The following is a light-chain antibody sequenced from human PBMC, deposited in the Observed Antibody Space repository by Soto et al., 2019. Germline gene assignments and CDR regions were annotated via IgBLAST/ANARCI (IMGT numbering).Light chain of an antibody. CDR2: GAS. J-gene: IGKJ5*01. V-gene: IGKV3-20*01. Sequence: ENVLTQSPGTLSLSPGERATLSCRASQSVSSSYLAWYQQKTGQAPRLLIYGASRRATGIPDRFSGSGSGADFTLTISRLEPEDFAMYYCHQYGTSPPVTFGQGTRLEIK. CDR1: QSVSSSY. CDR3: HQYGTSPPVT.